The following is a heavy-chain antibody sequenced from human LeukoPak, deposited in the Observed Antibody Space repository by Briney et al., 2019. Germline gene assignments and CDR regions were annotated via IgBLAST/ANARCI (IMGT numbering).Heavy chain of an antibody. CDR1: GFTFSNYG. V-gene: IGHV3-23*01. CDR2: ISGSGGST. CDR3: AKLIRSSWFGAADY. J-gene: IGHJ4*02. D-gene: IGHD3-10*01. Sequence: GGSLRLSCAASGFTFSNYGMSWVRQAAGKGLEWVSGISGSGGSTYSADSVKGRFTISRDTSKNTLFLQMNSLRAEDTAVYFCAKLIRSSWFGAADYWGQGTLVTVSS.